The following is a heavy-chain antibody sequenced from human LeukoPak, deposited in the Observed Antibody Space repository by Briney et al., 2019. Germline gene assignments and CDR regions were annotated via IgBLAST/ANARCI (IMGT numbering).Heavy chain of an antibody. CDR3: AREGGITIFGAGDYRDV. J-gene: IGHJ6*03. CDR2: ISSSSSTI. Sequence: GGSLGLSCAASGFTFSSYSMNWVRQAPGKGLEWVSYISSSSSTIYYADSVKGRFTISRDNAKNSLYLQMNSLRAEDTAVYYCAREGGITIFGAGDYRDVGGKGTTVTVSS. CDR1: GFTFSSYS. V-gene: IGHV3-48*01. D-gene: IGHD3-3*01.